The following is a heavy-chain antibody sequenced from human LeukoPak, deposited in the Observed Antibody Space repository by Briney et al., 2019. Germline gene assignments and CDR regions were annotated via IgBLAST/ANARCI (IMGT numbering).Heavy chain of an antibody. Sequence: GGSLRLSCAASGFTFSRYEMNWVRQAPGKGLEWVSYISSSGSTIYYADSVKGRFTISRDNAKNSLYLQMNSLRAEDTAVYYCARDREYYDILTGYYYYYGMDVWGQGTTVTVSS. CDR1: GFTFSRYE. CDR3: ARDREYYDILTGYYYYYGMDV. D-gene: IGHD3-9*01. CDR2: ISSSGSTI. V-gene: IGHV3-48*03. J-gene: IGHJ6*02.